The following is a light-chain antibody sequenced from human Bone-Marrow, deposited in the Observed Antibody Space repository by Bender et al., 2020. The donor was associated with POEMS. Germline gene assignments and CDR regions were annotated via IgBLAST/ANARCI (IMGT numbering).Light chain of an antibody. CDR1: DLRDKY. Sequence: SYELTQPPSLSVSPGQTATISCSGRDLRDKYVAWYQQRPGQSPALVIYEDNRRPSGIPARFSGSNTGDTATLTISGTQTTDEADYYCQTWDNYIVIFGGGSKLTVL. J-gene: IGLJ2*01. V-gene: IGLV3-1*01. CDR3: QTWDNYIVI. CDR2: EDN.